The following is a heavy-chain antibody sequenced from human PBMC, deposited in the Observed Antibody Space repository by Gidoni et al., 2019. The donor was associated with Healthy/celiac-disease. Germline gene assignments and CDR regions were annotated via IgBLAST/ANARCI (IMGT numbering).Heavy chain of an antibody. CDR3: ARGRYSSSWYPGTHYYFDY. V-gene: IGHV4-39*07. CDR1: GCSISSSSYY. J-gene: IGHJ4*02. D-gene: IGHD6-13*01. CDR2: IYYSGST. Sequence: QLQLQESGPGLVKPSETLSLTCTVSGCSISSSSYYWGWIRQPPGKGLEWIGSIYYSGSTYYNPSLKSRVTISVDTSKNQFSLKLSSVTAADTAVYYCARGRYSSSWYPGTHYYFDYWGQGTLVTVSS.